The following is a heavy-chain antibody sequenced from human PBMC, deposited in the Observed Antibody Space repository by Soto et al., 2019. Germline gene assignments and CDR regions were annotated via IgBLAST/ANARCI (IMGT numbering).Heavy chain of an antibody. D-gene: IGHD1-26*01. CDR2: FNTNNGET. V-gene: IGHV1-18*01. CDR3: ARVVNGMTGGDY. Sequence: QVRLVQSGTEVKKPGASVMLSCKAYGYTFINYPIIWVRQAHGQGLEWMGWFNTNNGETKYAQRFQDRFTMTTDASTSTAYMELRSLTSDDTAVFYCARVVNGMTGGDYWGQGTPVTVSS. CDR1: GYTFINYP. J-gene: IGHJ4*02.